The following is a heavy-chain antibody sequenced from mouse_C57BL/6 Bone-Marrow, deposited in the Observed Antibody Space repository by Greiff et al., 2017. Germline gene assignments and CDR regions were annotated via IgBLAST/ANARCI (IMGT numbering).Heavy chain of an antibody. CDR2: ISYSGST. Sequence: VQLQQSGPGMVKPSQSLSLTCTVTGYSITSGYDWHWIRHFPGNKLEWMGYISYSGSTNYNPSLKSRISITHDTSKNHFFLKLNSVTTEDTATYYCAREGYNAMDYWGQGTSVTVSS. V-gene: IGHV3-1*01. CDR3: AREGYNAMDY. D-gene: IGHD3-1*01. CDR1: GYSITSGYD. J-gene: IGHJ4*01.